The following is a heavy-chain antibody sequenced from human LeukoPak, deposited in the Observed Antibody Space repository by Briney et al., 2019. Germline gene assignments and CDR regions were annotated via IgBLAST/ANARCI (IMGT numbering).Heavy chain of an antibody. CDR3: ARGGITSGIWFEP. Sequence: PSETLSLTCTVSGGSVNYGSYYWSWIRQPPGKGLEWIGYIYYNGSTNYNPSLKSRVTISADTSKNQFSLKLNSVTAADTAVYYCARGGITSGIWFEPRGQGTLVTVSS. J-gene: IGHJ5*02. CDR1: GGSVNYGSYY. D-gene: IGHD2-2*01. CDR2: IYYNGST. V-gene: IGHV4-61*01.